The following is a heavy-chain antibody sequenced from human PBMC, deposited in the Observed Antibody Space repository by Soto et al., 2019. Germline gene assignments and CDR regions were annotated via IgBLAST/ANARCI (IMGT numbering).Heavy chain of an antibody. J-gene: IGHJ6*02. V-gene: IGHV1-8*01. Sequence: QVQLVQSGAEVKKPGASVQVSCKTSGYTFTSYDINWVRQAPGQRLGWVGWMNTNSDDTRSAQKFRGRLTLTRDKSMRAVYMKLSNLRPDDTAVYYCAREWSAAGHFYGMDVWGQGTTVAV. CDR3: AREWSAAGHFYGMDV. CDR1: GYTFTSYD. CDR2: MNTNSDDT. D-gene: IGHD6-13*01.